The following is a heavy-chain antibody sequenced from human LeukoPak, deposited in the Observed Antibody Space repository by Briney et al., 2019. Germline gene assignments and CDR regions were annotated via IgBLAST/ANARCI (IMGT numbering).Heavy chain of an antibody. CDR2: ISWNSYSI. Sequence: GRSLRLSCAASGFSLDDYAMHWVRQAPGKGLEWVSGISWNSYSIGYADSVKGRFTISRDNSKNTLYLQMNSLRAEDTAVYYCSTQGSSDYWGQGTLVTVSS. V-gene: IGHV3-9*01. CDR3: STQGSSDY. J-gene: IGHJ4*02. CDR1: GFSLDDYA.